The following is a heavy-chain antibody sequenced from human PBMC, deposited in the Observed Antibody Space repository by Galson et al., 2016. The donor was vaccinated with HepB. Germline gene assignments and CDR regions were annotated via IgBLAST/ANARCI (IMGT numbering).Heavy chain of an antibody. J-gene: IGHJ3*02. V-gene: IGHV3-21*01. CDR3: ARTPGYSGTWYDAFDI. D-gene: IGHD6-13*01. CDR1: GFTFTRYT. CDR2: ISGGSSYK. Sequence: SLRLSCAVSGFTFTRYTMHWVRQSPGKGLEWVSSISGGSSYKYYADSVKGRFTISRDNSKNSLYLQMNSLRAEDTAIYFCARTPGYSGTWYDAFDIWGPGTIVTVSS.